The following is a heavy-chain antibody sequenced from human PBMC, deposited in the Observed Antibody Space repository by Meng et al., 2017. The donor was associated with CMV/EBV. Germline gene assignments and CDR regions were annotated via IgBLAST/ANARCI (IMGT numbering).Heavy chain of an antibody. CDR3: ARGGANMVRGLLDWFDP. J-gene: IGHJ5*02. V-gene: IGHV3-74*01. CDR2: INSDGGST. Sequence: GESLKISCAASGFTFSSYWMHWVRQAPGKGLVWVSRINSDGGSTSYADSVKGRFTISRDNAKNTLYLQMNSLRAEDTAVYYCARGGANMVRGLLDWFDPWGQGTLVTVSS. D-gene: IGHD3-10*01. CDR1: GFTFSSYW.